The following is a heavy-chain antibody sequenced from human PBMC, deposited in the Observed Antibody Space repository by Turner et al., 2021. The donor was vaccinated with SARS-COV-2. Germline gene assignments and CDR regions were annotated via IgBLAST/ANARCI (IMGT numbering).Heavy chain of an antibody. CDR1: GFAFSNYR. V-gene: IGHV3-30-3*01. Sequence: QVQLMESGGGVVQPGRSLRLSCAASGFAFSNYRIHWVRQAPGKGLEWVAAMSPDETNKYYADSVKGRFTISRDNSKNTLFLQMNSLRPEDTAVYYCAREGQWLVRTFDIWGQGTLVTVSS. CDR3: AREGQWLVRTFDI. D-gene: IGHD6-19*01. J-gene: IGHJ3*02. CDR2: MSPDETNK.